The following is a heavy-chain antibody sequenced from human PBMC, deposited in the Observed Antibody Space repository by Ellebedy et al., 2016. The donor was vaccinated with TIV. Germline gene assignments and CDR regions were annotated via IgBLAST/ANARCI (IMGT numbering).Heavy chain of an antibody. V-gene: IGHV3-30*18. D-gene: IGHD1-1*01. CDR3: AKDIGTMYYYGMDV. J-gene: IGHJ6*02. CDR2: ISYDGSHK. Sequence: GESLKISXAASGFPFSNCAMHWVRQAPGKGLEWVAAISYDGSHKYYADSVKGRFTISRDNSNNTLCLQMNSLRGEDTAVYYCAKDIGTMYYYGMDVWGQGATVTVSS. CDR1: GFPFSNCA.